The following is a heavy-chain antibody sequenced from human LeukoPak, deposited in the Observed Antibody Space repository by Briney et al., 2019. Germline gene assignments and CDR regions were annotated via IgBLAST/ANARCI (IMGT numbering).Heavy chain of an antibody. Sequence: SETLSLTCSVSGGSISSYYWSWIRQPAGKGLEWIGRIYSSGTVTYNPSLQSRVTMSVDTSKNEFSLKMSSVTAADTAVYYCTRDSGTTGEVKFDPWGQGTLVTVSS. CDR2: IYSSGTV. J-gene: IGHJ5*02. V-gene: IGHV4-4*07. D-gene: IGHD3-10*01. CDR1: GGSISSYY. CDR3: TRDSGTTGEVKFDP.